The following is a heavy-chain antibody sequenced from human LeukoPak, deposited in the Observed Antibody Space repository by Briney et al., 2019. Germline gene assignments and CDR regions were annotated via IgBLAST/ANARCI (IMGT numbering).Heavy chain of an antibody. Sequence: SETLSLTCAVYGGSFSGYYWSWIRQPPGKGLESIGEINHSGSTNYNPSLKSRVTISVDTSKNQFSLKLSSVTAADTAVYYCARGRGEGYCSSTSCYTRRGYFDYWGQGTLVTVSS. D-gene: IGHD2-2*02. J-gene: IGHJ4*02. CDR1: GGSFSGYY. CDR2: INHSGST. V-gene: IGHV4-34*01. CDR3: ARGRGEGYCSSTSCYTRRGYFDY.